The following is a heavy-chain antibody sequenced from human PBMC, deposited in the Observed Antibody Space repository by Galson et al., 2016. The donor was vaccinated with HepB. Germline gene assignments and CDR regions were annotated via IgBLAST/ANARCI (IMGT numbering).Heavy chain of an antibody. D-gene: IGHD1/OR15-1a*01. J-gene: IGHJ4*02. CDR2: ISGGGGST. CDR3: AKSMNWNNHLLLF. V-gene: IGHV3-23*01. CDR1: GFTFTSYA. Sequence: SLRLSCAASGFTFTSYAMSWVRQAPGKGLEWVSAISGGGGSTYYADSVKGRFTISRDNSKNTVYLQMNSLRAEDTALYDCAKSMNWNNHLLLFWGQGTLVTVSS.